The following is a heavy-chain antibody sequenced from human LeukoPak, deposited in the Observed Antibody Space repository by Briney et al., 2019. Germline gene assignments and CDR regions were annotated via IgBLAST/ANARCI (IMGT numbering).Heavy chain of an antibody. Sequence: PGGSLRLSCAASGFTFSTYWMNWFRQSPEKGLEWVANINHDGGEKNYVDSVKGRFTISRDNAENSLYLQMNSLRAEDTAVYYCAELGITMIGGVWGKGTTVTISS. CDR1: GFTFSTYW. D-gene: IGHD3-10*02. CDR3: AELGITMIGGV. J-gene: IGHJ6*04. CDR2: INHDGGEK. V-gene: IGHV3-7*01.